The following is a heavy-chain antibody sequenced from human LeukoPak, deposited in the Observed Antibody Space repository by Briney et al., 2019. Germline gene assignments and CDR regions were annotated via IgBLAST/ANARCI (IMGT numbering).Heavy chain of an antibody. D-gene: IGHD3-10*01. CDR1: GYSISSGYY. CDR2: IYHSGST. J-gene: IGHJ5*02. Sequence: SETLSLTCAVPGYSISSGYYWGWIRQPPGKGLEWVGSIYHSGSTYYNPSLKSRVTISVDTSKNQFSLKLSSVTAADTAVYYCAREGFSITMVRGVIIKDWFDPWGQGTLVTVSS. CDR3: AREGFSITMVRGVIIKDWFDP. V-gene: IGHV4-38-2*02.